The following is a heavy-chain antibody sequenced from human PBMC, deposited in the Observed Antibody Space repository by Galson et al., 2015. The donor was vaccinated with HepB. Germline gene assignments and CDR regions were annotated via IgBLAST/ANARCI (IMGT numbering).Heavy chain of an antibody. J-gene: IGHJ4*02. CDR3: AKILFSGHGNPDF. CDR1: GFSFSDYA. V-gene: IGHV3-23*01. Sequence: SLRLSCAGSGFSFSDYAMSWVRQAPGKGLEWVSFISGSGGFTFYADSLKGRFTISRDNARNMLYLHMNSLRAEDTALYYCAKILFSGHGNPDFWGQGTLVTASS. D-gene: IGHD5-12*01. CDR2: ISGSGGFT.